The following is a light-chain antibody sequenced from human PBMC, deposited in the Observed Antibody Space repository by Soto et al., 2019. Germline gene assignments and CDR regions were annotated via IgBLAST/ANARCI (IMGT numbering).Light chain of an antibody. Sequence: VMTQSPSTLSVSPGDRATISCRASQSVSTNLAWYQQRPGQAPNLIISGAYSRASGIPARFSGSGSGTEFTLTISSLQSEDFAIYYCQQSNKWPWTFGQGTRVEIK. V-gene: IGKV3-15*01. J-gene: IGKJ1*01. CDR1: QSVSTN. CDR2: GAY. CDR3: QQSNKWPWT.